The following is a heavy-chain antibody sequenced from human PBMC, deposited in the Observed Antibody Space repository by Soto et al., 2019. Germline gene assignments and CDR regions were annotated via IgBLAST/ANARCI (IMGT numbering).Heavy chain of an antibody. D-gene: IGHD1-1*01. CDR2: ISDDGSTT. V-gene: IGHV3-74*01. J-gene: IGHJ4*02. CDR1: GFTFSAYW. CDR3: TRGPRVSSTGTGAH. Sequence: GGSLRLSCEVSGFTFSAYWMHWFRQVPGKGLIWVSRISDDGSTTTYADSVKDRFTISRDNAKNTLYLQMNSLRADDTGLYYCTRGPRVSSTGTGAHWGQGTLVTVSS.